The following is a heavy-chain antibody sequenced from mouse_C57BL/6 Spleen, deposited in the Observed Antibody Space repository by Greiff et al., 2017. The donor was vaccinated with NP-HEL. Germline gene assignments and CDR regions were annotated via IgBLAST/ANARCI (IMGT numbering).Heavy chain of an antibody. V-gene: IGHV5-4*01. D-gene: IGHD1-1*01. J-gene: IGHJ3*01. CDR1: GFTFSSYA. CDR3: ARDHNYYGSSFFAY. Sequence: DVKLVESGGGLVKPGGSLKLSCAASGFTFSSYAMSWVRQTPEKRLEWVATISDGGSYTYYPDNVKGRFTISRDNAKNNLYLQMSHLKSEDTAMYYCARDHNYYGSSFFAYWGQGTLVTVSA. CDR2: ISDGGSYT.